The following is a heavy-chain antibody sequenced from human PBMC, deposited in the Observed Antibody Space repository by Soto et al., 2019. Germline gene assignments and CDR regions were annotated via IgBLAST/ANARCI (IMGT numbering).Heavy chain of an antibody. J-gene: IGHJ4*02. V-gene: IGHV1-18*01. CDR2: ISAYNGNT. CDR3: ARPMSSGWHPFDY. D-gene: IGHD6-19*01. CDR1: GYTFASYA. Sequence: ASVKVSCKASGYTFASYAISWMRQAPGQGLEWMGWISAYNGNTNYAQKLQGRVTMTTDTSTSTAYMELRSLRSDDTAVYYCARPMSSGWHPFDYWGQGILVTVSS.